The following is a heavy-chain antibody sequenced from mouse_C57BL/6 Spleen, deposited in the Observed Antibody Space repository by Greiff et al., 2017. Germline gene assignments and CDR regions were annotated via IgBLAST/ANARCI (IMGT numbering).Heavy chain of an antibody. CDR1: GYSFTGYY. J-gene: IGHJ4*01. CDR2: INPSTGGT. D-gene: IGHD2-12*01. Sequence: EVQLQQSGPELVKPGASVKISCKASGYSFTGYYMNWVKQSPEKSLEWIGEINPSTGGTTYNQKFKAKATLTVDKSSSTAYMQLKRLTSEDSAVYYCGSYDGAMDYWGQGTSVTVSS. CDR3: GSYDGAMDY. V-gene: IGHV1-42*01.